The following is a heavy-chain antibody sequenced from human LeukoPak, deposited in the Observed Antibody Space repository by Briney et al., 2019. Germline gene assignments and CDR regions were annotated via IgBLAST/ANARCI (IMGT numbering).Heavy chain of an antibody. CDR1: GYTFTGYY. D-gene: IGHD3-22*01. V-gene: IGHV1-2*02. Sequence: EASVKVSCKASGYTFTGYYMHWVRQAPGQGLEWMGWINPNSGGTNYAQKFQGRVTMTRDTSISTAYMELSRLRSDDTAVYYCARAGGNGWDSSGYWHYYYYYYMDVWGKGTTVTVSS. J-gene: IGHJ6*03. CDR3: ARAGGNGWDSSGYWHYYYYYYMDV. CDR2: INPNSGGT.